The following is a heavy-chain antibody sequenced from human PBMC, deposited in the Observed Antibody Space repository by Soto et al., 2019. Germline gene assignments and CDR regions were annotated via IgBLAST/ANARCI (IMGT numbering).Heavy chain of an antibody. J-gene: IGHJ4*02. CDR1: GGSISSRSYY. CDR3: ARHRDDYDSSGHLGGFDY. CDR2: IYYSGTT. D-gene: IGHD3-22*01. Sequence: SETLSLTCSVSGGSISSRSYYWAWSRQPPGKGLEWIGTIYYSGTTYYNPSLKSRVTISVDTSKNQYSLKLNSVTAADTTIYYCARHRDDYDSSGHLGGFDYWGQGALVTVSS. V-gene: IGHV4-39*01.